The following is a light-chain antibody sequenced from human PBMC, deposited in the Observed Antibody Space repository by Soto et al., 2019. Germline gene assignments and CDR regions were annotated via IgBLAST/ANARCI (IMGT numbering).Light chain of an antibody. J-gene: IGKJ4*01. CDR1: QSVSSY. CDR3: QHRKSWPLT. CDR2: DAS. Sequence: EIVLTQSPATPSLSPGERATLSCRASQSVSSYLAWYQQKPGQAPRLLIYDASNRATGIPARFSGSGSGTDFTLTISSLEPEDFAVYYCQHRKSWPLTFGGGTKVEIK. V-gene: IGKV3-11*01.